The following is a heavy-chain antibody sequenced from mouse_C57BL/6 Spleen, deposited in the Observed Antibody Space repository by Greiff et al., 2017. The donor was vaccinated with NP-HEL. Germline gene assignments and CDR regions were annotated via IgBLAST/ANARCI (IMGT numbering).Heavy chain of an antibody. Sequence: EVHLVESGPGLVKPSQSLSLTCSVTGYSITSGYYWNWIRQFPGNKLEWMGYISYDGSNNYNPSLKNRISITRDTSKNQFFLKLNSVTTEDTATYYCARALLGHAMDYWGQGTSVTVSS. D-gene: IGHD4-1*01. CDR3: ARALLGHAMDY. CDR2: ISYDGSN. V-gene: IGHV3-6*01. CDR1: GYSITSGYY. J-gene: IGHJ4*01.